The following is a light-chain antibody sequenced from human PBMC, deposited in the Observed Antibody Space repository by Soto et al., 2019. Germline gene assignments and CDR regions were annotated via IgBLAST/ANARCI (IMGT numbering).Light chain of an antibody. CDR1: QSISSW. CDR2: DAS. V-gene: IGKV1-39*01. Sequence: DSQMTESPSSLSASVGDSVTITCRASQSISSWLAWYQQNPGKAPKLLIYDASSLPSGVPSRFSGSGSGTDFTLTISSLQPEDFATYYCQQSYSTPITFGQGTRLEI. J-gene: IGKJ5*01. CDR3: QQSYSTPIT.